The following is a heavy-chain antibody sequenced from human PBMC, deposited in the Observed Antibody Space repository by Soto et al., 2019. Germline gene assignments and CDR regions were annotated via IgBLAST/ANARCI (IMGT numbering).Heavy chain of an antibody. CDR1: GFTFSSYG. CDR3: AKESF. CDR2: ISYDGSNK. J-gene: IGHJ4*02. V-gene: IGHV3-30*18. Sequence: QVQLVESGGGVVQPGRSLRLSCAASGFTFSSYGMHWVRQAPGKGLEWVVVISYDGSNKYYADSVKGRFTISRDNSKNTLYLQMNSLRAEDTAVYYCAKESFWGQGTLVTVSS.